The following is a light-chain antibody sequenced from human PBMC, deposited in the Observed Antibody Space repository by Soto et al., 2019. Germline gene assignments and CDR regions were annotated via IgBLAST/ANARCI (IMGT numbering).Light chain of an antibody. J-gene: IGKJ3*01. CDR2: GAS. Sequence: DIQMTQSPSSLSASVGDRVTITCQASQDIRKYLSWYQQKPGRAPKLLIYGASNLEKGVPSRFSGSGYGTDFIFTISSLQPEDIATYYCQHYDNLPPFTFGPGTKVAIK. CDR3: QHYDNLPPFT. V-gene: IGKV1-33*01. CDR1: QDIRKY.